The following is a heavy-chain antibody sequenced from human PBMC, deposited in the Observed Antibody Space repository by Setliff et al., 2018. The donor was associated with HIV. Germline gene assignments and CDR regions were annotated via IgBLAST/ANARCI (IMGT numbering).Heavy chain of an antibody. J-gene: IGHJ4*02. Sequence: TLSLTCSVSGDSFSTSSYFWGWVRQSPGKALEWLAFIYWNNNKRYSTSLKSRLTVTKDTSKNRVVFTMTNMDPVDTATYYCAYSGRQLRGPYFDFWGQGTPVTVSS. CDR1: GDSFSTSSYF. V-gene: IGHV2-5*01. D-gene: IGHD1-1*01. CDR2: IYWNNNK. CDR3: AYSGRQLRGPYFDF.